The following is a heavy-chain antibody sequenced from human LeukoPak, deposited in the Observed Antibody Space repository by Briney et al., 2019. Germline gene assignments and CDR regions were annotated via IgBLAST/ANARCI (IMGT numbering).Heavy chain of an antibody. CDR1: GFIFNNYW. V-gene: IGHV3-74*01. CDR3: VSDRSGFDP. D-gene: IGHD2-15*01. J-gene: IGHJ5*02. Sequence: GGSLRLSCAASGFIFNNYWMHWVRQAPGKGLVWVSRVDSDGSSTSYADSVKGRFTVSRDNARNTVFLQMSSLRAEDSAVYYCVSDRSGFDPWGQGTLVTVSS. CDR2: VDSDGSST.